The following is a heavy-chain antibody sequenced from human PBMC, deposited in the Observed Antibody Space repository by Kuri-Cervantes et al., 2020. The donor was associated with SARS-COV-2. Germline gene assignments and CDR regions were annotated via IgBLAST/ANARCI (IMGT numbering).Heavy chain of an antibody. V-gene: IGHV4-34*01. J-gene: IGHJ6*03. CDR2: IYYSGST. D-gene: IGHD3-10*01. Sequence: SQTLSLTCAVYGGSFSGYYWSWIRQPPGKGLEWIGSIYYSGSTYYNPSLKSRVTISVDTSKNQFSLKLGSVTAADTAVYYCARGLYAYYYGSGTNYYYYYMDVWGKGTTVTVSS. CDR3: ARGLYAYYYGSGTNYYYYYMDV. CDR1: GGSFSGYY.